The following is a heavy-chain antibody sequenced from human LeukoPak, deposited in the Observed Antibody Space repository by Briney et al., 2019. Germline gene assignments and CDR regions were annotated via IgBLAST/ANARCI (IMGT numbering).Heavy chain of an antibody. CDR2: IYSDSST. V-gene: IGHV3-66*01. D-gene: IGHD3-22*01. CDR3: ASFTYYYDSRPR. J-gene: IGHJ4*02. CDR1: GFTVSYNY. Sequence: GGSLRLSCAASGFTVSYNYMCWVRQAPGKGLEWVSVIYSDSSTYYADSVKGRFTISRDNSKNTLYLQMNSLRAEDTAVYYCASFTYYYDSRPRWGQGTLVTVSS.